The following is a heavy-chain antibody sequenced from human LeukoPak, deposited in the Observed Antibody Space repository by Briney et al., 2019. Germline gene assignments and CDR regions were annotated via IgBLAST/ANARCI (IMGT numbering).Heavy chain of an antibody. V-gene: IGHV3-23*01. Sequence: GGSLRLSCAASGFTFSSYAMSWVRQAPGKGLEWVSAISGSGGSTYYADSAKGRFTISRDNSKNTLYLQMNSLRAEDTAVYYCAKDASSTHGFGYFDYWGQGTLVTVSS. CDR1: GFTFSSYA. CDR2: ISGSGGST. CDR3: AKDASSTHGFGYFDY. J-gene: IGHJ4*02. D-gene: IGHD5-24*01.